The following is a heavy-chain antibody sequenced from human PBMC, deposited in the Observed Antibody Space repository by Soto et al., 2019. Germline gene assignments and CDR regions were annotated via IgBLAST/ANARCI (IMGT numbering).Heavy chain of an antibody. J-gene: IGHJ5*02. CDR1: GFTLSSYS. CDR2: ISSSSNTI. D-gene: IGHD4-4*01. CDR3: AREGSNLNWFDP. V-gene: IGHV3-48*02. Sequence: EVQLVESGGGLVQPGGSLRLSCAASGFTLSSYSMKWVRQAPGKGLEWVSYISSSSNTIYYADSVKGRFTISRDNAKNSLYQQMNSLRDEDTAVYYSAREGSNLNWFDPWGQGTLVTVSS.